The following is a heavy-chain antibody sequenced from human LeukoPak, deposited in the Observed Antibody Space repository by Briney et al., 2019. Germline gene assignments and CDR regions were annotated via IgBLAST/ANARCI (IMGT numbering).Heavy chain of an antibody. CDR2: FDPEDGET. CDR3: ATGEGSGWNFDY. D-gene: IGHD6-19*01. J-gene: IGHJ4*02. Sequence: ASVKVSCKVSGYTLTELSMHWVRQAPGKGLEWMGGFDPEDGETIYAQKFQGRVTMTEDTSTDTAYMELSSLRSEDTAVYYCATGEGSGWNFDYWGQGTLVTVSP. V-gene: IGHV1-24*01. CDR1: GYTLTELS.